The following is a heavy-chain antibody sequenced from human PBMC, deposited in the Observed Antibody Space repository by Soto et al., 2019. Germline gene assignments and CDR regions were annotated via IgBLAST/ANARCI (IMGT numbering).Heavy chain of an antibody. CDR1: GCTFTSYG. Sequence: ASVKVSCKASGCTFTSYGISWVRQAPGQGLEWMGWISAYNGNTNYAQKLQGRVTMTTDTSTSTAYMELRSLRSDDTAVYYCARVSDYYDSSGDDYWGQGTLVTVS. CDR2: ISAYNGNT. V-gene: IGHV1-18*01. CDR3: ARVSDYYDSSGDDY. D-gene: IGHD3-22*01. J-gene: IGHJ4*02.